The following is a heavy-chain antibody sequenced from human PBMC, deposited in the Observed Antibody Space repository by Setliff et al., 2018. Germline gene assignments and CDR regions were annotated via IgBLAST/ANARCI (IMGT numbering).Heavy chain of an antibody. CDR2: ISSSSSYI. D-gene: IGHD5-18*01. Sequence: GESLKISCAASGFTFSSYSMNWVRQAPGKGLEWVSSISSSSSYISYADSLKGRFTISRDNAKNSLYLQMNSLRAEDTAVYYCARGGYSYGYWGQGTLVTVSS. J-gene: IGHJ4*02. CDR3: ARGGYSYGY. V-gene: IGHV3-21*01. CDR1: GFTFSSYS.